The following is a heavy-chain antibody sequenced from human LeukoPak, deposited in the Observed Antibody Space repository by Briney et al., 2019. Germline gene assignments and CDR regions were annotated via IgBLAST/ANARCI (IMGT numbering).Heavy chain of an antibody. CDR1: GFTVSTNY. J-gene: IGHJ4*02. D-gene: IGHD4-17*01. Sequence: GGSLRLSCAASGFTVSTNYMSWVRQAPGKGLEWVSVICSGGSTYYADSVKGRSTISRDSSKNTLYLQMNSLRAEDTAVYYCARADYGDYLFDYWGQGTLVTVSS. V-gene: IGHV3-66*01. CDR2: ICSGGST. CDR3: ARADYGDYLFDY.